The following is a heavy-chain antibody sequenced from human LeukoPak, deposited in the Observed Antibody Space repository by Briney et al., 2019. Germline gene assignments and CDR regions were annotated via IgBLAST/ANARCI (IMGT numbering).Heavy chain of an antibody. CDR1: GYSISSGYY. D-gene: IGHD3-10*01. CDR2: IYHSGST. Sequence: SETLSLTCTVSGYSISSGYYWGWIRQPPGKGLEWIGSIYHSGSTYYNPSLKSRVTISVDTSKNRFSLKLSSVTAADTAVYYCARSIYGSGSYSSGYWGQGTLVTVSS. CDR3: ARSIYGSGSYSSGY. J-gene: IGHJ4*02. V-gene: IGHV4-38-2*02.